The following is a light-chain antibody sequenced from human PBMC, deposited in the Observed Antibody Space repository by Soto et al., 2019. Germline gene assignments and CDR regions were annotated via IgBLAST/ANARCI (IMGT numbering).Light chain of an antibody. Sequence: DVHMTQSPSSLSASVGDRVTITCRASQSISTYVNWYQQKPGKAPKLLIYAASSLQSGVPSRFSGSGSGTDFTLTISSLQPEDFATYYCQQSYSTPPTFGQGTRLEI. V-gene: IGKV1-39*01. J-gene: IGKJ5*01. CDR1: QSISTY. CDR2: AAS. CDR3: QQSYSTPPT.